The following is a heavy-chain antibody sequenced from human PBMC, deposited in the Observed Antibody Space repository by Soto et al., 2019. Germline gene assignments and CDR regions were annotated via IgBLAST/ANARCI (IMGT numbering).Heavy chain of an antibody. J-gene: IGHJ4*02. CDR2: ISAYNGNT. Sequence: ASVKVSCKASGYTFTSYAMHWVRQAPGQGLEWMGWISAYNGNTNYAQKLQGRVTMTTDTSTSTAYMELRSLRSDDTAVYYCARVWDGSSGPDYWGQGTLVTVSS. D-gene: IGHD6-6*01. CDR3: ARVWDGSSGPDY. V-gene: IGHV1-18*01. CDR1: GYTFTSYA.